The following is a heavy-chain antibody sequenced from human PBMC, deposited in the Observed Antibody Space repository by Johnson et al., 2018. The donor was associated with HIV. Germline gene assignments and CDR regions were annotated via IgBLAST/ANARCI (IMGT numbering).Heavy chain of an antibody. D-gene: IGHD6-6*01. CDR3: ARVASIALRPDAFDI. V-gene: IGHV3-23*04. CDR2: ISGSGGST. Sequence: VQLVESGGDLVQPGGSLRLSCGASGFSFRSHWMSWVRQAPGKGLEWVSAISGSGGSTYYADSVKGRFTISRDNAKNSLYLQINSLRADDTAVYYCARVASIALRPDAFDIWGQWTMVTVSS. J-gene: IGHJ3*02. CDR1: GFSFRSHW.